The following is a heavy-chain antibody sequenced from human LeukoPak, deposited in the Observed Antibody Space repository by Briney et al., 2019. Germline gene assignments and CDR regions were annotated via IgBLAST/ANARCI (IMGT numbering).Heavy chain of an antibody. V-gene: IGHV3-23*01. Sequence: GGSLRLSCAASGFTFSNYSMSWVRHAQGKGLEWVSAISESGGSTYYADSVKGRFTISRDNSKNTLYLQMNRLKAEDTAVYYCAKDNDFWSGFGDAFDIWGQGTMVTVSS. J-gene: IGHJ3*02. CDR1: GFTFSNYS. D-gene: IGHD3-3*01. CDR2: ISESGGST. CDR3: AKDNDFWSGFGDAFDI.